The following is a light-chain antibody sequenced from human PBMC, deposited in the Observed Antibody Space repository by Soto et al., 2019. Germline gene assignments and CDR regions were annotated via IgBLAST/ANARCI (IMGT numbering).Light chain of an antibody. J-gene: IGKJ4*01. CDR2: GIF. CDR1: RSVGSD. CDR3: QQYNTRPLH. Sequence: EVGMTQAPATLSVSPGERATLSFRASRSVGSDVAWYQQKPGQAPRLVIDGIFVGATGVPAGISGRGSGTEFTLTISSLQSEDLAIYYCQQYNTRPLHFGGGTKV. V-gene: IGKV3D-15*01.